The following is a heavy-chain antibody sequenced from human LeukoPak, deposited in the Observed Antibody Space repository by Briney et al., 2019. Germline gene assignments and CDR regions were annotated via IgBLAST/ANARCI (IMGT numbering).Heavy chain of an antibody. Sequence: GESLKISCEGSGYSFTNYWIVWVRQMPGQGLEYMGIIHPGDSNTKYSPSFEGQVIISVDKSISTAYLQWSSLKASDSAIYYCAKSRGDTVAGPDYWGQGTPVTVS. D-gene: IGHD4-17*01. V-gene: IGHV5-51*01. CDR3: AKSRGDTVAGPDY. CDR1: GYSFTNYW. J-gene: IGHJ4*01. CDR2: IHPGDSNT.